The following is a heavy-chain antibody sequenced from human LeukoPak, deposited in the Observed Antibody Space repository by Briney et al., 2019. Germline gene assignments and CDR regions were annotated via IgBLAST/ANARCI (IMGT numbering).Heavy chain of an antibody. D-gene: IGHD6-13*01. J-gene: IGHJ4*02. CDR2: INHSGST. V-gene: IGHV4-34*01. Sequence: SETLSLTCAVYGGSFSGYYWSWIRQPPGKGLEWIGGINHSGSTNYNPSLKSRVTISVDTSKNQFSLKLSSVTAADTAVYYCARGYSSSWWFDYWGQGTLVTVSS. CDR1: GGSFSGYY. CDR3: ARGYSSSWWFDY.